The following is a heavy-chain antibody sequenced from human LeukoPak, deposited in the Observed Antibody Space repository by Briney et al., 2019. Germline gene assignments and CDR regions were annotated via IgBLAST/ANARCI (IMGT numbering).Heavy chain of an antibody. Sequence: GASVKVSCKASGYTFTSYGISWVRQAPGQGLEWMGWISAYNGNTNYAQKLQGRVTMTTDTSTSTAYMELRSLRSDDTAVYYCARVSGATIKGGLDYWGQGTLVTVSS. CDR2: ISAYNGNT. J-gene: IGHJ4*02. D-gene: IGHD5-12*01. CDR3: ARVSGATIKGGLDY. V-gene: IGHV1-18*01. CDR1: GYTFTSYG.